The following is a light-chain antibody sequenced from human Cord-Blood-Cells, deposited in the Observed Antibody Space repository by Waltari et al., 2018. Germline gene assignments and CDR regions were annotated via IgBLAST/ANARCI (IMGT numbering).Light chain of an antibody. V-gene: IGLV3-19*01. CDR3: NSRDSSGNHVV. J-gene: IGLJ2*01. CDR2: GKN. CDR1: SLRSYY. Sequence: SSELTQDPAVSVALGKTVRITCQGGSLRSYYASWYQQKPGQAPVLVIYGKNNRHSWIPDRFSGSSAGNTASLTIAGAQAEDEADYYCNSRDSSGNHVVFGGGTKLTVL.